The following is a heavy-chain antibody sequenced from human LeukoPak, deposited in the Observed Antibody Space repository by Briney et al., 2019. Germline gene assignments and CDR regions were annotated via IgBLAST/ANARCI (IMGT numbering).Heavy chain of an antibody. D-gene: IGHD1-26*01. CDR3: ARDPVGGSTIFDS. J-gene: IGHJ4*02. CDR2: TYFRSKWYY. Sequence: PSQTLSLTCAISGDSVSSDSAAWNWIRQSPSRGLEWLARTYFRSKWYYDYALAVKGRITINPDTSKNQFSLQSNSVTPEDTAVYFCARDPVGGSTIFDSWGQGTLVTVSS. CDR1: GDSVSSDSAA. V-gene: IGHV6-1*01.